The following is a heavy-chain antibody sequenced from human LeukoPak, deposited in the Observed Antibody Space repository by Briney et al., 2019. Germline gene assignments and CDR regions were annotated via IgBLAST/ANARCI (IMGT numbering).Heavy chain of an antibody. CDR2: ISSSSSYI. Sequence: GGSLRLSCAASGFTFSSYSMNWVRQAPGKGLEWVSSISSSSSYIYFADSVKGRFTISRDNAMNSLYLQMNSLRAEDTAVYYCARDLLGGSHWYAFDIWGQGTMVTVSS. V-gene: IGHV3-21*01. D-gene: IGHD1-26*01. CDR3: ARDLLGGSHWYAFDI. CDR1: GFTFSSYS. J-gene: IGHJ3*02.